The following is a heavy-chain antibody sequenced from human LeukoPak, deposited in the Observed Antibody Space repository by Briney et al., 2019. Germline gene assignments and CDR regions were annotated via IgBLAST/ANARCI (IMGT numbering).Heavy chain of an antibody. CDR3: AKDAVRGSGRINWFDS. V-gene: IGHV3-53*01. J-gene: IGHJ5*01. D-gene: IGHD3-10*01. CDR2: IYSGGST. CDR1: GFTVSSNY. Sequence: GGSLRLSCAASGFTVSSNYMSWVRQAPGKGLEWFSVIYSGGSTYYADSVKGRFTISRDNSKNTLYLQMNSLRAEDTAAYYCAKDAVRGSGRINWFDSWGQGTLVTVSS.